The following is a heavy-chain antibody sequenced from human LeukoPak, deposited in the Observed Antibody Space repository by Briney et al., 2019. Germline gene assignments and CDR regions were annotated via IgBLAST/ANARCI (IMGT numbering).Heavy chain of an antibody. CDR2: IYYSGST. J-gene: IGHJ4*02. CDR3: ARAPHYYDSSGYLYYFDY. D-gene: IGHD3-22*01. V-gene: IGHV4-30-4*01. Sequence: SETLSLTCTVSGGSISSGDYYWSWIRQPPGKGLEWIGYIYYSGSTYYNPSLKSRVTISVDTSKNQFSLKLSSVTAADTAVYYCARAPHYYDSSGYLYYFDYWGQGTLVTVSS. CDR1: GGSISSGDYY.